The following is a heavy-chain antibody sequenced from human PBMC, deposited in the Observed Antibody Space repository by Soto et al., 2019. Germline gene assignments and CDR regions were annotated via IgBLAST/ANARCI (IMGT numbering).Heavy chain of an antibody. Sequence: QVQLVQSGAEVKKPGASVKVSCKASGYTFTTNAIYWVRQAPGQRLEWMVWLSTGNGNTKPSQKLHDRITNTWDTSASTAYFELSSLRPQDTASYYCARRQVRNFYYLGQGTMLTLSS. J-gene: IGHJ4*02. CDR2: LSTGNGNT. CDR1: GYTFTTNA. V-gene: IGHV1-3*04. CDR3: ARRQVRNFYY.